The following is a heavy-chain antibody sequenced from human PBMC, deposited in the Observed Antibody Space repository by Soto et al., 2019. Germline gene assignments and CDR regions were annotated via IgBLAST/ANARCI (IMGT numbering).Heavy chain of an antibody. CDR1: GGTFSSYA. J-gene: IGHJ4*02. CDR3: ATQFYDSSGYYALDY. Sequence: SVNVSCKASGGTFSSYAISWVRQAPGQGLEWMGGIIPILGIANYAQKFQGRVTITADKSTSTAYMELSSLRSEDTAVYYCATQFYDSSGYYALDYWGQGTLVTVSS. V-gene: IGHV1-69*10. D-gene: IGHD3-22*01. CDR2: IIPILGIA.